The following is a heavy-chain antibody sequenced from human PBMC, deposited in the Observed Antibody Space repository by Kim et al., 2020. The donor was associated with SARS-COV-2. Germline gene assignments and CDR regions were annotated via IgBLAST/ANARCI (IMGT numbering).Heavy chain of an antibody. Sequence: ASVKVSCKTSGYSFASYGVSWVRQAPGQGLEWMGWIRAYNGDTKYAQKVQHRFTMSSDISTRTVFMELRSLRSDDTAVYFCARNWAPAARHDYIDFWGQG. CDR2: IRAYNGDT. D-gene: IGHD6-6*01. CDR3: ARNWAPAARHDYIDF. J-gene: IGHJ4*02. CDR1: GYSFASYG. V-gene: IGHV1-18*01.